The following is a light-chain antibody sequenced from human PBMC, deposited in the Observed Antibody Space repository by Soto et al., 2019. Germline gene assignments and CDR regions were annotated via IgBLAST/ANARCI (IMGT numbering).Light chain of an antibody. CDR1: QSVSSK. Sequence: VMTQSPATLSVSPGERATLSCRASQSVSSKLAWYQQKPGQAPRLLIFGASTRATGIPVRFSGSGSGTEVTLTISSLQSEDFAVYYCQQYNNWPPITFGQGTRLEIK. V-gene: IGKV3-15*01. CDR3: QQYNNWPPIT. J-gene: IGKJ5*01. CDR2: GAS.